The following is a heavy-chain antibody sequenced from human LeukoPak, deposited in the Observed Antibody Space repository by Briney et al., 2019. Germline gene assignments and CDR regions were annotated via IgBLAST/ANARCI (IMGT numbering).Heavy chain of an antibody. Sequence: GGSLRLSCAASGFTFSSYGMHWVRQAPGKGLEWVAVIWYDGSNKYYADSVKGRFTISRENAKNSLYLQMNDLTAGDTAVYYCTTGAEGWNYWGQGTLVTVSS. V-gene: IGHV3-33*03. CDR1: GFTFSSYG. D-gene: IGHD1-1*01. J-gene: IGHJ4*02. CDR3: TTGAEGWNY. CDR2: IWYDGSNK.